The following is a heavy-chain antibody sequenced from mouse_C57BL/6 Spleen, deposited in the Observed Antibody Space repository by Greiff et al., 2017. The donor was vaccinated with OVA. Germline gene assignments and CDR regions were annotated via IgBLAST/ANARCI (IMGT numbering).Heavy chain of an antibody. Sequence: QVQLQQSGAELVMPGASVKLSCKASGYTFTSYWMHWVKQRPGQGLEWIGEIAPSASYTNYNQNFTGQSTLTVDKSSSAAYMQLSSLTSEDSAVYYCARFPLYYYARDDWGQGTSVTGSS. J-gene: IGHJ4*01. V-gene: IGHV1-69*01. CDR2: IAPSASYT. CDR3: ARFPLYYYARDD. CDR1: GYTFTSYW.